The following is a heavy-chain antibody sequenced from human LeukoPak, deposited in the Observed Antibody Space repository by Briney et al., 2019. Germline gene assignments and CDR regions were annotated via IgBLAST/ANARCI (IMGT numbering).Heavy chain of an antibody. J-gene: IGHJ4*02. D-gene: IGHD6-13*01. Sequence: PSQTLSLTCTVSGGSISSGGYSWSWIRQHPGKGLEWIGYIYYSGSTYYNPSLKSRVTMSVDTSKNQFSLKLSSVTAADTAVYYCARGSSWYVMDYWGQGTLVTVSS. CDR1: GGSISSGGYS. CDR2: IYYSGST. V-gene: IGHV4-31*03. CDR3: ARGSSWYVMDY.